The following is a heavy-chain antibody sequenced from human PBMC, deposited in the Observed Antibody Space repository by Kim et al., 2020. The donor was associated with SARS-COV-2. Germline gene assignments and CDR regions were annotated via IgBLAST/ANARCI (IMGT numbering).Heavy chain of an antibody. CDR1: GGSISIISYY. D-gene: IGHD3-3*01. J-gene: IGHJ5*02. V-gene: IGHV4-39*01. CDR2: IYYSGST. Sequence: SETLSLTCTVSGGSISIISYYWGWIRQPPGKGLEWIGSIYYSGSTYSNPSLKSRVTISVDTSKNQFSLKLNSVTAADTAVYYCARHAEVADLFSGELSWLDPWGQGTLVTVSS. CDR3: ARHAEVADLFSGELSWLDP.